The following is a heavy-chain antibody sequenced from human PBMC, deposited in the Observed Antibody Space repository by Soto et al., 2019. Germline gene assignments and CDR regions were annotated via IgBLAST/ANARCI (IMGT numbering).Heavy chain of an antibody. J-gene: IGHJ3*02. D-gene: IGHD3-22*01. CDR2: IIPGNGNT. CDR1: GDTFTSYA. CDR3: AREIEVAKAGAFDI. Sequence: ASVKASCKASGDTFTSYAMNWVRQAPGERLEWMGWIIPGNGNTKYSQKFQGRVTITRDTSASRAYMELSSLRSEGTAVYYCAREIEVAKAGAFDISGQGTMVTVS. V-gene: IGHV1-3*01.